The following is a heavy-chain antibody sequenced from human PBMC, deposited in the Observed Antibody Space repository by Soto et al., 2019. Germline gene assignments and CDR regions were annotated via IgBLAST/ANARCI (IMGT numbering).Heavy chain of an antibody. V-gene: IGHV4-39*01. Sequence: SETLSLTCTVSGGSISSSSYYRGWIRQPPGKRLEWIGSIYYSGSTYYNPSLKSRVTISVDTSKNQFSLKLSSVTAADTAVYYCARRVFVWGSYRYFYWFDPWGQGTLVTVSS. D-gene: IGHD3-16*02. CDR2: IYYSGST. CDR1: GGSISSSSYY. J-gene: IGHJ5*02. CDR3: ARRVFVWGSYRYFYWFDP.